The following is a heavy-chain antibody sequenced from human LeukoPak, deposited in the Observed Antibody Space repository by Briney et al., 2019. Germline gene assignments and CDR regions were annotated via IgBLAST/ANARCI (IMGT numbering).Heavy chain of an antibody. J-gene: IGHJ4*02. D-gene: IGHD6-19*01. CDR2: IYYSGST. CDR3: ARQVAVAGPRLDY. V-gene: IGHV4-39*01. Sequence: PSETPSLTCTVSGGSISSSSYYWGWIRQPPGKGLEWIGSIYYSGSTYYNPSLKSRVTISVDTSKNQFSLKLSSVTAADTAVYYCARQVAVAGPRLDYWGQGTLVTVSS. CDR1: GGSISSSSYY.